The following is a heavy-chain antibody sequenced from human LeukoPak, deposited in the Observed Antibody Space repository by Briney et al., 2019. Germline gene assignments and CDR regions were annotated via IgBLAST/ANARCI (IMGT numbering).Heavy chain of an antibody. J-gene: IGHJ4*02. V-gene: IGHV1-69*01. D-gene: IGHD5-24*01. Sequence: GASVKVSCKASGGTFSSYAISWVRQAPGQGLEWMGGIIPIFGTANYAQKFQGRVTITADESTSTAYMELSSLRSEDPAVYYCARGRGRATIFGLDYWGQGTLVTVSS. CDR1: GGTFSSYA. CDR2: IIPIFGTA. CDR3: ARGRGRATIFGLDY.